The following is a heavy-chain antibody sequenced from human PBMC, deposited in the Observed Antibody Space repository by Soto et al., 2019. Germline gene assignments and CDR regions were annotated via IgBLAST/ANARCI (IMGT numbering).Heavy chain of an antibody. V-gene: IGHV4-31*03. Sequence: QVQLQESGPGLVKPSQTLSLTCTVSGGSISSGTYYWTWVRQRPGEGLEWIGFISHSGRTYYNPSLKSRAAISVDTSENQFSLRLSSVTAADTAVYFCARDYDYCTGGSCYGNFDFWGQGTLVTVSS. CDR1: GGSISSGTYY. CDR2: ISHSGRT. J-gene: IGHJ4*02. D-gene: IGHD2-15*01. CDR3: ARDYDYCTGGSCYGNFDF.